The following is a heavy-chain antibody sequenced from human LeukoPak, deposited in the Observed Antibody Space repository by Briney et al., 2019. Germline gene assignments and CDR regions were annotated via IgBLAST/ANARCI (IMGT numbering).Heavy chain of an antibody. CDR1: GYTFTSYG. CDR3: ARGGHYYGSGSYSFVLPNYYYMDV. D-gene: IGHD3-10*01. Sequence: GASVKVSCKASGYTFTSYGISWVRQAPGQGLEWMGGGIPIFGTANYSKKSQGRVTITADKSTSTAYMEMSSLRSEDTAVYYCARGGHYYGSGSYSFVLPNYYYMDVWGKGTTVTVSS. CDR2: GIPIFGTA. V-gene: IGHV1-69*06. J-gene: IGHJ6*03.